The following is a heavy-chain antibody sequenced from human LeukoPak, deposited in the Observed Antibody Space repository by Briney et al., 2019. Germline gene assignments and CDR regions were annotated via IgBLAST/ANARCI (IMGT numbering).Heavy chain of an antibody. CDR2: ISSSGSTI. Sequence: GGSLRLSCAASGFTFSDYYMSWIRQAPGKGLEWVSYISSSGSTIYYADSVKGRFTISRDNAKNSLYLQMNSLRAEDTAVYYCASNRRLTYYYYYGMDVWGQGTTVTVSS. CDR1: GFTFSDYY. J-gene: IGHJ6*02. V-gene: IGHV3-11*01. D-gene: IGHD1-14*01. CDR3: ASNRRLTYYYYYGMDV.